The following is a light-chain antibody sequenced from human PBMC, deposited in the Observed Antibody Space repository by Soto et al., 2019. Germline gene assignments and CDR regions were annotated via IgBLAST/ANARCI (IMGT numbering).Light chain of an antibody. Sequence: SYELTQPPSVSVSPGQTASITCSGDKLGDKYVCWFQQKPGQSPVLVIYQDNKRPSGIPERFSGSNSGNTATLTISGTQAMDEADYYCQAWDSSPVVFGGGTKVTVL. J-gene: IGLJ2*01. CDR3: QAWDSSPVV. CDR1: KLGDKY. V-gene: IGLV3-1*01. CDR2: QDN.